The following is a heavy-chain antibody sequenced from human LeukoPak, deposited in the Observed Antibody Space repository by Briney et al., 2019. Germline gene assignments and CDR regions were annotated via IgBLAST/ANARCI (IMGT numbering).Heavy chain of an antibody. CDR3: ARPQLLYYFDY. CDR2: ISYDGSNK. J-gene: IGHJ4*02. Sequence: GGSLRLSCAASGFTFSSYAMHWVRQAPGKGLEWVAVISYDGSNKYYADSVKGRFTIPRDNSKNTLYLQMNSLRAEDTAVYYCARPQLLYYFDYWGQGTLVTVSS. CDR1: GFTFSSYA. D-gene: IGHD2-2*01. V-gene: IGHV3-30-3*01.